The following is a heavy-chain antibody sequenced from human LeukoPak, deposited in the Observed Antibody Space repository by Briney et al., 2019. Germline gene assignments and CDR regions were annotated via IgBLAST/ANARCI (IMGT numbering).Heavy chain of an antibody. V-gene: IGHV3-49*03. CDR3: SRMAAMVFSQDA. Sequence: GGSLSLSCTASGFTFGDYAMSWFRQAPGKGLEGVGFIRSKAYGGTTAYAASVKGRFTISRDDSKSIAYLQMNSLKTEDTAVYYCSRMAAMVFSQDAWGQGTTVTVSS. CDR2: IRSKAYGGTT. D-gene: IGHD5-18*01. J-gene: IGHJ6*02. CDR1: GFTFGDYA.